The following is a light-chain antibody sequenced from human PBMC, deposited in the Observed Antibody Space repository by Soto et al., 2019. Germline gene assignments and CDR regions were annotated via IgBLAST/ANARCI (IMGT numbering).Light chain of an antibody. J-gene: IGKJ4*01. CDR2: AAS. CDR3: QQVESYPST. Sequence: IQLTQTPSSLSASVGDRVTITCRASQGISSFLAWYQQKPGKAPKLLIYAASSLQSGVPSRFSGSGFGTDFTLTITSLQPEDFATYYCQQVESYPSTFGGGTK. CDR1: QGISSF. V-gene: IGKV1-9*01.